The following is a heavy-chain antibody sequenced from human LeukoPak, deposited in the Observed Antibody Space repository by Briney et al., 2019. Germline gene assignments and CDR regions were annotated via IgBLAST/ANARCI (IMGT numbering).Heavy chain of an antibody. CDR1: GGSISSSSYY. V-gene: IGHV4-39*01. D-gene: IGHD2-2*01. CDR2: IYYSGST. Sequence: SETLSLTCTVSGGSISSSSYYWGWIRQLPGKGLEWIGSIYYSGSTYCNPSLKSRVTISVDTSKNQFSLKLSSVTAADTAVYYCATCYGTYFDYWGQGTLVTVSS. CDR3: ATCYGTYFDY. J-gene: IGHJ4*02.